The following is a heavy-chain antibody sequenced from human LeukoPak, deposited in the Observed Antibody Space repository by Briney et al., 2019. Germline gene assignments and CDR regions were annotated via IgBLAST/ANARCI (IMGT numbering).Heavy chain of an antibody. CDR3: ATRPPSETYFGVLDF. D-gene: IGHD1-26*01. CDR2: MNPNSGNT. V-gene: IGHV1-8*03. J-gene: IGHJ4*02. Sequence: ASVKVSCKASGYTFTSYDINWVRQATGQGLEWKGWMNPNSGNTGYAQKFQGRVTITRNTSISTAYMELSSLRAEDTAVCYCATRPPSETYFGVLDFWGQGTLVTVSS. CDR1: GYTFTSYD.